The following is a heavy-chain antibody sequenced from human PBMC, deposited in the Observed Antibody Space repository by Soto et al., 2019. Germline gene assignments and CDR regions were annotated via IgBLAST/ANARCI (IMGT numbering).Heavy chain of an antibody. CDR3: ARGGLVVVGAATRPVDC. Sequence: EVQLVESGGGLVKPGGSLRLSCRDSGFTFGSHSMFWVRQAPGKGLEWVSSISAASDYIFYADSVKGRFAISRDNAKKSLFRQMDSLGPEDRAVYYCARGGLVVVGAATRPVDCWGQGTLVTVSS. CDR1: GFTFGSHS. CDR2: ISAASDYI. D-gene: IGHD2-15*01. J-gene: IGHJ4*02. V-gene: IGHV3-21*01.